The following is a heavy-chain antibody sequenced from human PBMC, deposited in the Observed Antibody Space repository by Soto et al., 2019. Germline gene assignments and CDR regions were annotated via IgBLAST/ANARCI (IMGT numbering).Heavy chain of an antibody. CDR3: VRIRYQLPSSVLWLDP. J-gene: IGHJ5*02. CDR1: GGFLSESY. Sequence: SETLSLTCAVYGGFLSESYWTRIRQPPGKGLEWIGEINHVGGTNYNPSLKSRVTMSVDTSQNQFSLRLISVTAADTAMYFCVRIRYQLPSSVLWLDPWGQGTPVTVSS. CDR2: INHVGGT. V-gene: IGHV4-34*01. D-gene: IGHD3-16*01.